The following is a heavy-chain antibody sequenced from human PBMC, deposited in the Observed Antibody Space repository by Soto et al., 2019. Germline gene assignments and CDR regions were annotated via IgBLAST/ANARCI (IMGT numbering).Heavy chain of an antibody. CDR3: ARGQGIAAAGIGY. Sequence: PGGSLRLSCAASGFTFSSYGMHWVRQAPGKGLEWVAVIWYDGSNKYYADSVKGRFTISKDNSKNTLYLQMNSLRAEDTAVYYCARGQGIAAAGIGYWGQGTLVTVSS. CDR2: IWYDGSNK. J-gene: IGHJ4*02. V-gene: IGHV3-33*01. D-gene: IGHD6-13*01. CDR1: GFTFSSYG.